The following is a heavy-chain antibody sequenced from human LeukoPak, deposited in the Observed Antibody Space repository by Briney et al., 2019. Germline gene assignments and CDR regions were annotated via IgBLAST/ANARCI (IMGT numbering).Heavy chain of an antibody. J-gene: IGHJ4*02. CDR1: GGSISSGTYY. D-gene: IGHD3-3*01. V-gene: IGHV4-39*01. CDR2: IYYSGST. Sequence: PSETLSLTCTVSGGSISSGTYYWCWRRQPQGKRVEWIASIYYSGSTYYNPSLKSRVTISVDTSKHQFSLKLSSVTAADTAVFYCARLPRDGRLGVALFYFDYWGQGTLVTVSS. CDR3: ARLPRDGRLGVALFYFDY.